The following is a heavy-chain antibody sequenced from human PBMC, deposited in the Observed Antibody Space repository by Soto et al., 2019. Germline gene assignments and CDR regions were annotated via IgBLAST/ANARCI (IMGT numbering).Heavy chain of an antibody. J-gene: IGHJ5*01. CDR1: GGSFSDFY. CDR2: INHSGST. D-gene: IGHD3-10*01. V-gene: IGHV4-34*01. CDR3: AGRIRIRGVSS. Sequence: PSETLSLTCAVYGGSFSDFYWNCIRQPPGEGLEWIGEINHSGSTSYNPSLRSRVTVSMDTPKNQFSLRLTSVTVADTAVYFCAGRIRIRGVSSWGPGLLVTVSS.